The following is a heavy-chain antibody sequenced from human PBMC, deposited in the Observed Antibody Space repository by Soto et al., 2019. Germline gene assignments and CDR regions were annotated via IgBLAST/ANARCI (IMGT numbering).Heavy chain of an antibody. D-gene: IGHD1-20*01. CDR1: GFTFSSYA. V-gene: IGHV3-23*01. Sequence: GGSLRLSCAASGFTFSSYAMSWVRQAPGKGLEWVSAISGSGGSTYYADSVKGRFTISRDNSKNTLYLQMNSLRAEDTAVYYCAKEKYVLYNWNQYYFDYWGQGTLVTVSS. CDR2: ISGSGGST. J-gene: IGHJ4*02. CDR3: AKEKYVLYNWNQYYFDY.